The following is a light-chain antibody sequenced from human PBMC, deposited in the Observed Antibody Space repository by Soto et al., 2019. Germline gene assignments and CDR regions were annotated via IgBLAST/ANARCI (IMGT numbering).Light chain of an antibody. J-gene: IGKJ5*01. CDR1: QSVGTF. V-gene: IGKV3D-15*01. Sequence: EIVLTQSPATPSLSPGERATPSCRASQSVGTFVAWYQQKPGQAPRVVIYDASNRAAGIPARFSASGSGTEFNLTISSLQSEDFELYYCQQYDDSPTTFGQGTRLEIK. CDR3: QQYDDSPTT. CDR2: DAS.